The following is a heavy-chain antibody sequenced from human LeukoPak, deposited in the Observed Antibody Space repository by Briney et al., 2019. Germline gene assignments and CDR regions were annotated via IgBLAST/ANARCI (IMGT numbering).Heavy chain of an antibody. D-gene: IGHD4-23*01. CDR2: ISGDGITT. J-gene: IGHJ4*02. Sequence: GGSLRLSCAASGFTFNRYAMHWVRQAPGKGLEWVGLISGDGITTYYLNSVKGRFTISRDNSKNSLYLHMNSLRSEDTALYYRAKDHVYGGADDWGQGTLVTVSS. CDR3: AKDHVYGGADD. CDR1: GFTFNRYA. V-gene: IGHV3-43*02.